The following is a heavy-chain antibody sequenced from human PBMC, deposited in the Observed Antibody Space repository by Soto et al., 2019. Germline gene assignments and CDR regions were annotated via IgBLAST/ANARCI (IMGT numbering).Heavy chain of an antibody. V-gene: IGHV4-59*08. CDR3: VRLLDPLKYFDWMSHDF. CDR1: GGSISGYY. Sequence: SETLSLTCTVSGGSISGYYWSWIRQPPGKGLEWIGYIYYNGSTDYNPSFKSRITISVDTSKNQFSLNLRSVTAADTAVYYCVRLLDPLKYFDWMSHDFWGQGTQVTVSS. CDR2: IYYNGST. J-gene: IGHJ4*02. D-gene: IGHD3-9*01.